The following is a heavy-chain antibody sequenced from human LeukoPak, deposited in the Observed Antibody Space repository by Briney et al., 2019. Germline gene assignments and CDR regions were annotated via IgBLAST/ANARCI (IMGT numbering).Heavy chain of an antibody. J-gene: IGHJ3*02. D-gene: IGHD1-26*01. CDR2: IYYSGST. CDR1: GGSISSSSYY. V-gene: IGHV4-39*07. Sequence: SETLSLTCPVSGGSISSSSYYWGWIRQPPGKGLEWIGSIYYSGSTYYNPSLKSRVTISVDTSKNQFSLKLSSVTAADTAVYYCARRKYSGSYGAFDIWGQGTMVTVSS. CDR3: ARRKYSGSYGAFDI.